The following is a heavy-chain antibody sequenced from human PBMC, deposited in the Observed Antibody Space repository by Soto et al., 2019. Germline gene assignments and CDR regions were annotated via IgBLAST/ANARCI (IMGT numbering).Heavy chain of an antibody. J-gene: IGHJ6*02. V-gene: IGHV4-31*03. Sequence: PSETLSLTCTVSGGSISSGGYYWSWIRQHPGKGLEWIGYIYYSGSTYYNPSLKSRVTISVDTSKNQFSLKLSSATAADTAVYYCARENLRFLDVWGQGTTVTVSS. CDR3: ARENLRFLDV. CDR1: GGSISSGGYY. D-gene: IGHD3-3*01. CDR2: IYYSGST.